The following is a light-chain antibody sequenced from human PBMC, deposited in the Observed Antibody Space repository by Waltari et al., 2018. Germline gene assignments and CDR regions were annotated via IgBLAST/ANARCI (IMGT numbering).Light chain of an antibody. CDR2: EVS. V-gene: IGLV2-14*01. Sequence: QSALTQPASVSGSPGQSITISCTGTSSDVDGYNYVSWYQQHPGKAPKLMIYEVSNRPSGVSDRFSGSKSGNTASLTISGLQAEDEAVYFCSSYTSSSTLGVFGTGTKVTVL. CDR1: SSDVDGYNY. CDR3: SSYTSSSTLGV. J-gene: IGLJ1*01.